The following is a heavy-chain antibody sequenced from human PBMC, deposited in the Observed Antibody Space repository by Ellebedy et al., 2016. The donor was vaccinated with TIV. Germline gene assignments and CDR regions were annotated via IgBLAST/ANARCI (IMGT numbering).Heavy chain of an antibody. V-gene: IGHV1-69*06. D-gene: IGHD6-19*01. J-gene: IGHJ4*02. Sequence: AASVKVSCKSSGGTFSSYAITWVRHAPGQGLVWMGGIIPSLGLGTVKIVQKFQDRVTISADISTSTTYMDLIRLTSDDTAVYYCATFVAGAGQFDHWGQGTLVTVSS. CDR3: ATFVAGAGQFDH. CDR1: GGTFSSYA. CDR2: IIPSLGLGTV.